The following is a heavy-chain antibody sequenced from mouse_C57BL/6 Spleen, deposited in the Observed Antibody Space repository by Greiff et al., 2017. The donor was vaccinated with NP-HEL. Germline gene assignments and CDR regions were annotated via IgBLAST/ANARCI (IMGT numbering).Heavy chain of an antibody. CDR1: GFTFSSYA. J-gene: IGHJ2*01. D-gene: IGHD1-1*01. V-gene: IGHV5-9-1*02. CDR2: ISSGGDYI. CDR3: TRAATTVADY. Sequence: EVKLEESGEGLVKPGGSLKLSCAASGFTFSSYAMSWVRQTPEKRLEWVAYISSGGDYIYYADTVKGRFTISRDNARNTLYLQMSSLKSEDTAMYYCTRAATTVADYWGQGTTLTVSS.